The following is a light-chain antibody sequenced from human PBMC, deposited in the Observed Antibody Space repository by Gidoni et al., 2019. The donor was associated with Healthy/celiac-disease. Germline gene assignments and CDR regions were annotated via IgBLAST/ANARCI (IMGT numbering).Light chain of an antibody. Sequence: DIVMTQSPYSLAVSLGERATINCKSSQSVLYSSNNKNYLAWYPQKPGQPPKLLIYWASTRESGVPDRFSGSGSGTDFTLTISSLQAEDVAVYYCQQYYSTPRTFGQXTKVEIK. V-gene: IGKV4-1*01. CDR2: WAS. CDR1: QSVLYSSNNKNY. CDR3: QQYYSTPRT. J-gene: IGKJ1*01.